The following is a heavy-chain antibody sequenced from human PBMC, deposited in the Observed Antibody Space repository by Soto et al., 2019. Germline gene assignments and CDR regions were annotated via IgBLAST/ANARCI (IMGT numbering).Heavy chain of an antibody. CDR3: ARGPCHGRFDP. V-gene: IGHV1-2*04. J-gene: IGHJ5*02. CDR2: INPNGGDT. CDR1: GYTFTGYY. Sequence: QVQLVQSGAEVKKPGASVKVSCKASGYTFTGYYIHWVRQAPGQGLEWMGWINPNGGDTNYAQKFQDWVTMTRDTSISTPYRELSRRKFDAPAVYYCARGPCHGRFDPWGQGTLVTVPS.